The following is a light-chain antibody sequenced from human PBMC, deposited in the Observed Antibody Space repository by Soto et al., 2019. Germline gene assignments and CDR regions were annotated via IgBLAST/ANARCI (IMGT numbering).Light chain of an antibody. J-gene: IGLJ3*02. CDR3: CSYAGISTVV. V-gene: IGLV2-23*03. CDR2: EGS. Sequence: QSALTQPASVSGSPGQSITISCTGTSSDVGSYNLVSWYQHHPGKAPKLMIYEGSKRPSGVSNRFSGSKSGNTASLTISGLQAEDEADYYCCSYAGISTVVFGGGTKVTVL. CDR1: SSDVGSYNL.